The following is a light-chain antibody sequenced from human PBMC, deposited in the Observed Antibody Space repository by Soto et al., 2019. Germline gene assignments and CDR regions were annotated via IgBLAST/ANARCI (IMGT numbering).Light chain of an antibody. J-gene: IGKJ5*01. CDR1: QSVSSY. Sequence: EIVFTQSPATLCLSPGERATLSCRASQSVSSYLGWYQQKPGQAPRLLIYDASNRATGIPARFSGSGSGTDFTLTISSLEPEDSAVYYCQQRHMWPITFGQGTRLEIK. V-gene: IGKV3-11*01. CDR2: DAS. CDR3: QQRHMWPIT.